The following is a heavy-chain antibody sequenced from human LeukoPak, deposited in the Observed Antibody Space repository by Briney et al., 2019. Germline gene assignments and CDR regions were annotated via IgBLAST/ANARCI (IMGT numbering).Heavy chain of an antibody. CDR3: ARDAVLRRWDC. V-gene: IGHV3-7*01. CDR1: GFSFSTYW. J-gene: IGHJ4*02. CDR2: IKQDGSEK. Sequence: GGSLRLSCAASGFSFSTYWMSWVRQAPGKGLEWVANIKQDGSEKYYLDSVKGRFTVSRDNAKNSLYLQMNSLRAEDTAVYCCARDAVLRRWDCWGQGTLVTVSS.